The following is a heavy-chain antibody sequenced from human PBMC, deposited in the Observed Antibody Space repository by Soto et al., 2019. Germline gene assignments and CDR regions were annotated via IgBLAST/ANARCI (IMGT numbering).Heavy chain of an antibody. J-gene: IGHJ4*02. D-gene: IGHD6-19*01. CDR3: AKHRGFVAGPFDS. CDR1: GITFTNYA. V-gene: IGHV3-23*01. CDR2: ISGNVGSTT. Sequence: EVQLLESGGGLAQPGGSPRLSCAVSGITFTNYAMGWVRQAPGKGLEWVSGISGNVGSTTHYADSVKGRFTISRDNSKNIPFLQMNSLRAEDTAVYYCAKHRGFVAGPFDSWGQGTLVIVSS.